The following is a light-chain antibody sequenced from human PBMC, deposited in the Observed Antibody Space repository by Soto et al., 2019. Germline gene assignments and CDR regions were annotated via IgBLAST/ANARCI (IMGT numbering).Light chain of an antibody. CDR2: GVS. CDR1: PSDVGDYKY. Sequence: QSALTQPASVSGSPGQSITISCTGSPSDVGDYKYVAWYQQVPGTAPKLLIYGVSNRPSGVSDRFSGSKSGVTASLTISGLQAEDEAVYYCSSYTTTFTLTTTSTLIIFGTGTKLTVL. V-gene: IGLV2-14*01. CDR3: SSYTTTFTLTTTSTLII. J-gene: IGLJ1*01.